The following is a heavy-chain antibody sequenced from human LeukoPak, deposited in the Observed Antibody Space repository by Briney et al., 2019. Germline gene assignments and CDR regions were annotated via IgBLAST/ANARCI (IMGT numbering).Heavy chain of an antibody. J-gene: IGHJ6*02. Sequence: GGSLRLSCAASGFTFSVYSMNRVRQAPGKGLEWVSSISSSSSYIYYADSVKGRFTISRDNAKNSLYLQMNSLRAEDTAVYYCARVMYCGGDCYYYYYYGMDVWGQGTTVTVSS. CDR1: GFTFSVYS. V-gene: IGHV3-21*01. D-gene: IGHD2-21*02. CDR2: ISSSSSYI. CDR3: ARVMYCGGDCYYYYYYGMDV.